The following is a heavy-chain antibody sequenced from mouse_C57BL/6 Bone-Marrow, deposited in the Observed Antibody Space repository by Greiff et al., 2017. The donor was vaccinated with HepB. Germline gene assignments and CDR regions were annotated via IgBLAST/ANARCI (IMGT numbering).Heavy chain of an antibody. D-gene: IGHD1-1*01. V-gene: IGHV1-5*01. CDR1: GYTFTSYW. CDR2: IYPGNSDT. J-gene: IGHJ1*03. Sequence: EVQLQQSGTVLARPGASVKMSCKTSGYTFTSYWMHWVKQRPGQGLEWIGAIYPGNSDTSYNQKFKGKAKLTAVTSASTAYMELSSLTNEDSAVYYCTRNYGSSYGWYFDVWGTGTTVTVSS. CDR3: TRNYGSSYGWYFDV.